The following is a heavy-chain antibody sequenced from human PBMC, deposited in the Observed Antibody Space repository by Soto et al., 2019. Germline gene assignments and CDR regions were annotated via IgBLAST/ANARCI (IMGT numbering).Heavy chain of an antibody. J-gene: IGHJ4*02. D-gene: IGHD2-21*02. Sequence: QVQLMQSGAEVKKPGASVKVSCKASGDTFSDYYIHWVRQAPGQGLEWMGTVNPSGGHTTYSQHCLGRVTMTRDTSTSTLHRELTSLTSEDTAVYYCARGGHVVVVTAALDYWGQGTLVTVSS. CDR2: VNPSGGHT. CDR1: GDTFSDYY. CDR3: ARGGHVVVVTAALDY. V-gene: IGHV1-46*01.